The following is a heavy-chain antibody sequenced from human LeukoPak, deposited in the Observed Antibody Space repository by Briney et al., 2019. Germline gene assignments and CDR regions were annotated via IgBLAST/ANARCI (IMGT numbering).Heavy chain of an antibody. CDR2: IDTANGNT. J-gene: IGHJ6*02. CDR3: ARGVGYNYGLYYQYGMDV. D-gene: IGHD5-18*01. CDR1: GYTFTSHV. Sequence: ASVKVSCKASGYTFTSHVIHGVRQAPGPRLDWMGWIDTANGNTQNTQNFQGRVTITRDTSASTAYMELSSLRSEDTAVYYCARGVGYNYGLYYQYGMDVWGQGTTVTVSS. V-gene: IGHV1-3*04.